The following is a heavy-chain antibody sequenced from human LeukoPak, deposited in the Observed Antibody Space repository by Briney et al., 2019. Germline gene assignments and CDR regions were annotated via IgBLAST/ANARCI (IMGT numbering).Heavy chain of an antibody. Sequence: SETLSLTCSVSGFSITTGYYWAWIRQPPGKGLEWIGTIFRIGSSYFNPSLESRVTMSVDTSENRFSLKVNSVTAADTAIYYCARDTRIEWLRFLDYWGQGILVTVSS. D-gene: IGHD5-12*01. V-gene: IGHV4-38-2*02. CDR1: GFSITTGYY. CDR2: IFRIGSS. J-gene: IGHJ4*02. CDR3: ARDTRIEWLRFLDY.